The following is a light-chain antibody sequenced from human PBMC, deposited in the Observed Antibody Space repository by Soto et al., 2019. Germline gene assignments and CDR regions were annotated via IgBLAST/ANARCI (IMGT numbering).Light chain of an antibody. CDR1: QSISDT. CDR2: GAS. Sequence: EIVMTQSPATLSVSPGGRATLSCRASQSISDTLAWYQQKPGQAPRLLIHGASTRATGFPARFSGSGSGTDFTLTISSLQSEDFAVYYCQQHVTSPYAFGQGTKLEIQ. J-gene: IGKJ2*01. V-gene: IGKV3-15*01. CDR3: QQHVTSPYA.